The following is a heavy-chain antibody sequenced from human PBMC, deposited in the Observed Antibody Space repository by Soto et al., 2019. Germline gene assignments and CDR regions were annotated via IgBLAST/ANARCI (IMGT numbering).Heavy chain of an antibody. CDR2: ISSSGGST. Sequence: GGSLRLSCAASGFTFSPFWMHWVRQAPGKGLEWVSAISSSGGSTYYADSVKGRFTLSRDNSKNTLYLQMNSLRAEDTAVYYCAKDRKMISFDPWGQGTLVTVSS. CDR1: GFTFSPFW. CDR3: AKDRKMISFDP. J-gene: IGHJ5*02. V-gene: IGHV3-23*01. D-gene: IGHD3-22*01.